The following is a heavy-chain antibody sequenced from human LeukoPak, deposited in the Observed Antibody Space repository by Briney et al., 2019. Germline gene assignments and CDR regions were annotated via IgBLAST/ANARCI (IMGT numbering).Heavy chain of an antibody. D-gene: IGHD5-12*01. Sequence: SQTLSLTCAISGDSVSSNSAAWNWTRQSPSRGLEWLGRTCYRSKWYNDYAVSVKSRITINPDTSKNQFSLQLNSVRPEDTAVYYCARGGYSGYDGDYYYYGMDVWGQGTTVTVSS. J-gene: IGHJ6*02. CDR2: TCYRSKWYN. CDR3: ARGGYSGYDGDYYYYGMDV. CDR1: GDSVSSNSAA. V-gene: IGHV6-1*01.